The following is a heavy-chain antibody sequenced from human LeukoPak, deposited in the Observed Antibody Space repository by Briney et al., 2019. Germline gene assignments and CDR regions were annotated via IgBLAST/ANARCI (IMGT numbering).Heavy chain of an antibody. Sequence: ASVKVSCKASGYTFTSYYMHWVRQAPGQGLEWMGWINPNSGGTNYAQKFQGRVTMTRDTSISTAYMELSRLRSDDTAVYYCARAPPGTVDIVATWYYMDVWGKGTTVTVSS. CDR3: ARAPPGTVDIVATWYYMDV. J-gene: IGHJ6*03. CDR2: INPNSGGT. V-gene: IGHV1-2*02. CDR1: GYTFTSYY. D-gene: IGHD5-12*01.